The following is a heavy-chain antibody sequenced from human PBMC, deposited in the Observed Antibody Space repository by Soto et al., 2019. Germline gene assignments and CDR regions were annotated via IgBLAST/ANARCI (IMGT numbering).Heavy chain of an antibody. Sequence: GGSLRLSCATSGFVFTTYAMNWVRQAPGKGLEWVSAISSSGESTFYAESVRGRFTISRDNSLNTLYLQMRSLRPEDTAVYYCAHPRGYGVFDAVDIWGQGTMVTVSS. CDR2: ISSSGEST. CDR1: GFVFTTYA. J-gene: IGHJ3*02. CDR3: AHPRGYGVFDAVDI. V-gene: IGHV3-23*01. D-gene: IGHD4-17*01.